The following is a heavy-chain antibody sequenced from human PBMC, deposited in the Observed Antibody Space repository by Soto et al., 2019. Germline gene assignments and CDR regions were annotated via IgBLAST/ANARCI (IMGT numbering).Heavy chain of an antibody. D-gene: IGHD3-10*01. CDR1: GYTFTSYY. J-gene: IGHJ6*02. CDR2: INPSGGST. Sequence: GASVKVSCKASGYTFTSYYMHWVRQAPGQGLEWMGIINPSGGSTSYAQKFQGRVTMTRDTSTSTVYMELSSLRSEDTAVYYCARDRYYGSGSLGYYYYYGMDVWGQGTTVTVSS. V-gene: IGHV1-46*01. CDR3: ARDRYYGSGSLGYYYYYGMDV.